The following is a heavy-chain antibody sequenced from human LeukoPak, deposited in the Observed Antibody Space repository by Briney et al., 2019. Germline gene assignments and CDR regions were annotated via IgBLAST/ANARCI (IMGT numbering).Heavy chain of an antibody. D-gene: IGHD2/OR15-2a*01. CDR1: GFIISSYW. Sequence: PGGSLRLSCEASGFIISSYWMIWVRQAAGKGLEWVANINRDGTKKYYVDSVEGRFTISRDNAKNSIYLQMNSLRVEDTAVYFCVRDDDVSIGKICYDRFDQWGQGTLVTVSS. CDR3: VRDDDVSIGKICYDRFDQ. J-gene: IGHJ4*02. CDR2: INRDGTKK. V-gene: IGHV3-7*01.